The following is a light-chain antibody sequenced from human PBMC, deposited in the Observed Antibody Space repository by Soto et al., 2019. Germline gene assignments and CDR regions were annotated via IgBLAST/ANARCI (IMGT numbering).Light chain of an antibody. J-gene: IGKJ5*01. Sequence: VLTQSPGTLSLSPGERATRSCRASHSDSSSYLAWYQPKPGQAPRLLIYGASSRATGVPDRFSASGSGTEFALIISSLQSEDVAVYYCQQYSNWAPAITFGQGTRLEIK. CDR3: QQYSNWAPAIT. CDR2: GAS. V-gene: IGKV3-20*01. CDR1: HSDSSSY.